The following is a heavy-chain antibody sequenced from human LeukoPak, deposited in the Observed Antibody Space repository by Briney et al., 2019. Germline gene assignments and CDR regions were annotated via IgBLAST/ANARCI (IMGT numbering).Heavy chain of an antibody. D-gene: IGHD2-8*01. CDR1: GCIFNTYG. J-gene: IGHJ4*02. CDR2: ISTYNGDT. V-gene: IGHV1-18*01. CDR3: ASGVYFDS. Sequence: ASVKVSCKASGCIFNTYGISWVRQAPGQGLEWMGWISTYNGDTNYAQKLQGRVTMTTDTSTRTAYMELRSLRSDDTAVYYCASGVYFDSWGQGILVSVSS.